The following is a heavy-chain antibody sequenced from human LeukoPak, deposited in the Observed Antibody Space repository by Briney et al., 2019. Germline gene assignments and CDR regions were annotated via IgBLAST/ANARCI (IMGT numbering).Heavy chain of an antibody. V-gene: IGHV1-18*04. CDR3: ARLGSLVPAAVDY. D-gene: IGHD2-2*01. J-gene: IGHJ4*02. CDR2: ISAYNGNT. CDR1: GYTFTGYY. Sequence: ASVKVSCKASGYTFTGYYMHWVRQAPGQGLEWMGWISAYNGNTNYAQKLQGRVTMTTDTSTSTAYMELRSLRSDDTAVYYCARLGSLVPAAVDYWGQGTLVTVSS.